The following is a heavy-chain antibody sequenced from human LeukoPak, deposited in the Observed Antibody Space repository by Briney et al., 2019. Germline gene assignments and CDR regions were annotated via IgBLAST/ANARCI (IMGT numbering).Heavy chain of an antibody. CDR2: INHSGST. D-gene: IGHD3-3*01. CDR1: GFTFSSYS. CDR3: ARDLRDFWSGYPFDY. Sequence: PGGSLRLSCAASGFTFSSYSMSWIRQPPGKGLEWIGEINHSGSTNYNPSLKSRVTISVDTSKNQFSLKLSSVTAADTAVYYCARDLRDFWSGYPFDYWGQGTLVTVSS. V-gene: IGHV4-34*01. J-gene: IGHJ4*02.